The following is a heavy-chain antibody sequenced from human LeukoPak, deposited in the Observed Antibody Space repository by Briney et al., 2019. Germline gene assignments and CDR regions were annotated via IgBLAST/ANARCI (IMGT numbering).Heavy chain of an antibody. D-gene: IGHD6-13*01. CDR3: ARDQGIVAAEVRGAFDI. V-gene: IGHV3-21*01. J-gene: IGHJ3*02. Sequence: GGSLRLSCAASAFTVSSNYMSWVRQAPGKGLEWVSCISSSSSYIYYGDSVKGRFTISRDNAKNSLYLQMNSLRAEDTAVYYCARDQGIVAAEVRGAFDIWGQGTMVAVSS. CDR1: AFTVSSNY. CDR2: ISSSSSYI.